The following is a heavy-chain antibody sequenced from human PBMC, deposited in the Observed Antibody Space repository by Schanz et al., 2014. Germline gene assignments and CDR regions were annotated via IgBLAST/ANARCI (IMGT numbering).Heavy chain of an antibody. D-gene: IGHD3-10*01. CDR2: IYSDGRT. V-gene: IGHV3-23*03. CDR1: GFTFRRFG. CDR3: ARAPPLVRGIAGWFGP. Sequence: EVQMLESGGGLVQPGGSLRLSCEASGFTFRRFGVSWVRQAPGKGLEWVSVIYSDGRTYYADSVKGRFTISRDNSKSTLFLQMTSLRADDTAVYYCARAPPLVRGIAGWFGPWGQGSLVTVSS. J-gene: IGHJ5*02.